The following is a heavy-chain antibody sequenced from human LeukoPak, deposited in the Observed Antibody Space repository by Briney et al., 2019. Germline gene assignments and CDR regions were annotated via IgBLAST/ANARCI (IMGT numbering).Heavy chain of an antibody. CDR3: ASEQEVAGNRWFDP. CDR1: GFTFSSYA. J-gene: IGHJ5*02. V-gene: IGHV3-30-3*01. CDR2: ISYDGSNK. Sequence: GRSLRLSCAASGFTFSSYAMHWVRQAPGKGLEWVAVISYDGSNKYYADSVKGRFTISRDNSKNTLYLQMNSLRAEETAVYYCASEQEVAGNRWFDPSGQATQGTVS. D-gene: IGHD6-19*01.